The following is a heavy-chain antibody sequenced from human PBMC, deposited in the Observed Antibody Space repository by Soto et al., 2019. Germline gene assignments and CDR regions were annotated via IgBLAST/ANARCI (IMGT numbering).Heavy chain of an antibody. J-gene: IGHJ4*02. Sequence: SETLSLTCAVYGGSFSGYYWSWIRQPPGKGLEWIGEINHSGSTNYNPSLKSRVTISVDTSKNQFSLKLSSVTAADTAVYYCARSSGYYYVFGGQGTLVTSPQ. D-gene: IGHD3-22*01. CDR2: INHSGST. CDR3: ARSSGYYYVF. V-gene: IGHV4-34*01. CDR1: GGSFSGYY.